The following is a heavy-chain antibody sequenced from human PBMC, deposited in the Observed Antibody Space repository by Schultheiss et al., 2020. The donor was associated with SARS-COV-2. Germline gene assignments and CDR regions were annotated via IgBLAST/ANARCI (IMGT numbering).Heavy chain of an antibody. CDR3: ASGGYFDY. CDR1: GGSFSGYY. V-gene: IGHV4-34*01. CDR2: IYHSGST. J-gene: IGHJ4*02. Sequence: SETLSLTCAVYGGSFSGYYWSWIRQPPGKGLEWIGSIYHSGSTYYNPSLKSRVTISVDTSKNQFSLKLSSVTAADTAVYYCASGGYFDYWGQGTLVTVSS.